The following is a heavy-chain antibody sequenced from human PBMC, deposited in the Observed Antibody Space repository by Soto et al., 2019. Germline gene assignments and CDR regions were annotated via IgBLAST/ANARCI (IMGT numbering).Heavy chain of an antibody. Sequence: QVQLRQSGPGLVKPSGTLSLSCAVSGGSISSTNWWSWVRQSPGKGLEWIGEMYHSGSPTYNPCLRGRVTMSVDKSNNQFSLQLRYVTAADTAVYYCATLPPHMELAVLPIPTWGQGTLVTVSA. CDR1: GGSISSTNW. D-gene: IGHD2-8*02. J-gene: IGHJ5*02. CDR2: MYHSGSP. CDR3: ATLPPHMELAVLPIPT. V-gene: IGHV4-4*02.